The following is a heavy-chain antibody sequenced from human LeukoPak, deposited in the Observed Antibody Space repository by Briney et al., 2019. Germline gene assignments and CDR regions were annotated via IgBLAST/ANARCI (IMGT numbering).Heavy chain of an antibody. CDR1: GYIFTGHH. V-gene: IGHV1-2*02. CDR2: INPKSGDT. J-gene: IGHJ4*02. CDR3: AREGWDRRDTAAFDY. D-gene: IGHD6-19*01. Sequence: ASVKVSCKASGYIFTGHHMHWARQAPGQGLEWMGWINPKSGDTNSAQNFQGRVTMTRDTSITTLYMELSRLRRDDTAVYYCAREGWDRRDTAAFDYWGQGTLVTVSS.